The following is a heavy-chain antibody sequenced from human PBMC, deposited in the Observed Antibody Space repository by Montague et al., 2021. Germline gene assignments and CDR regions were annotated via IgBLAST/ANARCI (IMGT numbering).Heavy chain of an antibody. J-gene: IGHJ5*02. CDR3: ASDREPADGHFFHP. CDR1: GGSISTYH. CDR2: SNYNGNTNY. Sequence: SETLSLTCTVSGGSISTYHWIWLRQPPGKGLEWIGESNYNGNTNYNYNPSLKSRVTISVDKSNNQFSLKLSSVTAADTAVYYCASDREPADGHFFHPWGQGTLVTVSS. V-gene: IGHV4-59*12. D-gene: IGHD1-14*01.